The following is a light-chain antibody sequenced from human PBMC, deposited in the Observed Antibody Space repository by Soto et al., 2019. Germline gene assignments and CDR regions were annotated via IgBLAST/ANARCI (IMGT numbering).Light chain of an antibody. CDR2: KAS. CDR3: QQYDSYSWT. CDR1: QSINIW. V-gene: IGKV1-5*03. Sequence: DIQMTQSPSTLSASVGDRVTITCRASQSINIWLAWYQQKPGKAPKLLIYKASSLESGVPSRFSGSGSGTEFTLTISSLQPDAFATYYCQQYDSYSWTVGQGTKVEIK. J-gene: IGKJ1*01.